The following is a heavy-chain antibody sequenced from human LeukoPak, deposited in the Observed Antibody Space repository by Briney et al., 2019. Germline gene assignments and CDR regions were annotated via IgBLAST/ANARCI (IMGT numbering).Heavy chain of an antibody. D-gene: IGHD6-19*01. Sequence: GGSLRLSCAASGFTFSSCAVHWVRQAPGEGLEWVAVISSDGSNKYYADSVKGRFAISRDNSKSTLYLQMNSLRAEDTAVYYCARGAPREKWLVLDHWGQGTLVTVSS. J-gene: IGHJ4*02. V-gene: IGHV3-30*09. CDR1: GFTFSSCA. CDR2: ISSDGSNK. CDR3: ARGAPREKWLVLDH.